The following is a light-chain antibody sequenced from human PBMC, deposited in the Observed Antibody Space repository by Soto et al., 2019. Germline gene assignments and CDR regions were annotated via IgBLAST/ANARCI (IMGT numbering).Light chain of an antibody. Sequence: EIVMTQSPATLSVSPGERATLSCRASQSVSSNLAWFQQKPGQAPGLLIYGASNRATVIPARFSGSGSGTEFTLTISSLQSEDFALYYCQQYNNWPRTFGQGTKVEIK. CDR3: QQYNNWPRT. CDR1: QSVSSN. J-gene: IGKJ1*01. CDR2: GAS. V-gene: IGKV3-15*01.